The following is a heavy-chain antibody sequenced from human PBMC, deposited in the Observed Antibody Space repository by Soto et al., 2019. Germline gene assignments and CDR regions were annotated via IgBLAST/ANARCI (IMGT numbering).Heavy chain of an antibody. D-gene: IGHD1-26*01. CDR3: AKDEVGATSYYYYGMDV. V-gene: IGHV3-30*18. CDR1: GFTFSIYG. CDR2: ISYDGSNK. Sequence: PGGSLRLSCGASGFTFSIYGMHWVRQAPGKGLEWVAVISYDGSNKYYADSVKGRFTISRDNSKNTLYLQMNSLRAEDTAVYYCAKDEVGATSYYYYGMDVWGQGTTVTVSS. J-gene: IGHJ6*02.